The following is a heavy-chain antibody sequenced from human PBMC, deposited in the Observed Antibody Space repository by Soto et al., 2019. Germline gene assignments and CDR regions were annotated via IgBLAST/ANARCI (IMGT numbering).Heavy chain of an antibody. CDR2: IYYSGST. Sequence: SETLSLTCTVSGGSISSSSYYWGWIRQPPGKGLEWIGSIYYSGSTYYNPSLKSRVTISVDTSKNQFSLKLSSVTAADTAVYYGGREIVVAAKGHNWCDPWGQGTLVTVSS. V-gene: IGHV4-39*02. CDR3: GREIVVAAKGHNWCDP. D-gene: IGHD2-15*01. J-gene: IGHJ5*02. CDR1: GGSISSSSYY.